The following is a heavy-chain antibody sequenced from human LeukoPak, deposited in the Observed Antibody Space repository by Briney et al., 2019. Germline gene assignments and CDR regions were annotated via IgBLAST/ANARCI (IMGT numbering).Heavy chain of an antibody. D-gene: IGHD3-22*01. CDR1: GFTVSSNY. Sequence: PGGSLRLSRAASGFTVSSNYMSWVRQAPGKGLEWVSVIYSGGSTYYADSVKGRFTISRDNSKNTLYLQMNSLRAEDTAVYYCARVRITMIVVVPHDAFDIWGQGTMVTVSS. CDR2: IYSGGST. J-gene: IGHJ3*02. V-gene: IGHV3-53*01. CDR3: ARVRITMIVVVPHDAFDI.